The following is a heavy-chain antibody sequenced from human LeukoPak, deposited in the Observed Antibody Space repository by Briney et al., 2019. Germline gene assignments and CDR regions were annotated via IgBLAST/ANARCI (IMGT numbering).Heavy chain of an antibody. V-gene: IGHV3-23*01. J-gene: IGHJ4*02. CDR1: GFTFSRYA. Sequence: AGGSLRLSCEASGFTFSRYARAWGRQAPGKGPDWVSSITSSGDDAYYADSVKGRFTISRDNSNNMVYLQMTGLRAEDTAVYYCATNAPPSWGQGTLVTVSS. CDR2: ITSSGDDA. D-gene: IGHD2-8*01. CDR3: ATNAPPS.